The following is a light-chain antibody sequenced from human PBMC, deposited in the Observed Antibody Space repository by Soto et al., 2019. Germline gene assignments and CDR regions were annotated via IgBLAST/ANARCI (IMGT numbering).Light chain of an antibody. CDR2: AAS. Sequence: DIQMTQSPSSVSASVVDIVTITCRASQRISSWLAWYQQKPGKAPKLLIYAASSLKSGAPSRFSGSGSGTYLTLTISSLQPEDFATDYCPQGNSCPLTGGGGFKVEIK. J-gene: IGKJ4*01. CDR1: QRISSW. V-gene: IGKV1-12*01. CDR3: PQGNSCPLT.